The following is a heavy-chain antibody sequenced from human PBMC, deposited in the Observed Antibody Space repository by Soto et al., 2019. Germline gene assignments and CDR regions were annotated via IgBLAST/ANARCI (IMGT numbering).Heavy chain of an antibody. CDR1: GGTFSSYA. CDR3: ARGAPYCSSTSCYVYYYYYGMDV. D-gene: IGHD2-2*01. V-gene: IGHV1-69*13. Sequence: ASVKVSCKASGGTFSSYAISWVRQAPGQGLEWMGGIIPIFGTANYAQRFQGRVTITADESTSTAYMELSSLRSEDTAVYYCARGAPYCSSTSCYVYYYYYGMDVWGQGTTVTVSS. CDR2: IIPIFGTA. J-gene: IGHJ6*02.